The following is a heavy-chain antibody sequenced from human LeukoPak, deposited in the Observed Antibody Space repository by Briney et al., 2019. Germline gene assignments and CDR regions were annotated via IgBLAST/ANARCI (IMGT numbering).Heavy chain of an antibody. Sequence: GGSLRLSCAASGFNLSDYYMTWIRQAPGKGLEWLSYISNNGYSTYYRDSVKGRFTISRDNAKNTLYLEMNSLTVEDTAVYYCARQKRTFDYWGRGTLVTVS. J-gene: IGHJ4*02. CDR2: ISNNGYST. V-gene: IGHV3-11*01. CDR3: ARQKRTFDY. CDR1: GFNLSDYY.